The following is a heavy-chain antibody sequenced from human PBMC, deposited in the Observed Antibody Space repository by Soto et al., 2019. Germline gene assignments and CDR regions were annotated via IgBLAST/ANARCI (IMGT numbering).Heavy chain of an antibody. Sequence: SETLSLTCSVNGGSFSYYYWSWIRQSPGKGLERIGEINHSGTINFNPSLKSRVTISIDTSENQFSLTLRSVTAADTAIYYCARSFRGVSLDWGQGTLVTVSS. CDR3: ARSFRGVSLD. V-gene: IGHV4-34*01. CDR1: GGSFSYYY. J-gene: IGHJ4*02. D-gene: IGHD3-10*01. CDR2: INHSGTI.